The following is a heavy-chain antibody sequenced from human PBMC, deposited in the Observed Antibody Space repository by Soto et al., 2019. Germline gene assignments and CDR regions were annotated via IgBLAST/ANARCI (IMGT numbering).Heavy chain of an antibody. CDR2: IYHSGST. CDR1: GGSISSSNW. J-gene: IGHJ6*02. D-gene: IGHD7-27*01. CDR3: ARVFRDWGALYYYYGMDV. Sequence: QVQLQESGPGLVKPSGTLSLTCAVSGGSISSSNWWSWVRQPPGKGLEWIGEIYHSGSTNYNPSLKSRVTISVDKSKNQFSLKLCSVTAADTAVYYCARVFRDWGALYYYYGMDVWGQGTTVTVSS. V-gene: IGHV4-4*02.